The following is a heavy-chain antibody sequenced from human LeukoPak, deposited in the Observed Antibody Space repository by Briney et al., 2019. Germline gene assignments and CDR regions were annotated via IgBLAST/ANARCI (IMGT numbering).Heavy chain of an antibody. CDR1: GFTFSSYG. V-gene: IGHV3-23*01. CDR2: ITGSGGNT. J-gene: IGHJ4*02. Sequence: PGGSLRLSCAASGFTFSSYGMHWVRQSPGRGLEWVSGITGSGGNTYYAESVKGRFTISRDNSRNTLYLQMNSLRAEDAALYYCATRPASETYFAVFDYWGLGTLVTVSS. D-gene: IGHD1-26*01. CDR3: ATRPASETYFAVFDY.